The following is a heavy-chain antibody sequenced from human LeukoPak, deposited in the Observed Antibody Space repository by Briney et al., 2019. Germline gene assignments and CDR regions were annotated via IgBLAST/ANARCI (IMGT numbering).Heavy chain of an antibody. CDR2: IYTSGST. Sequence: SETLSLTCTVSGGSISSYYWSWIRQPPGKGLEWIGYIYTSGSTNYNPSLKSRVTISVDTSKNQFSLKLSSVTAADTAVYYCARGVTFYYYMDVWGKGTTVTDSS. J-gene: IGHJ6*03. V-gene: IGHV4-4*09. CDR3: ARGVTFYYYMDV. D-gene: IGHD1-14*01. CDR1: GGSISSYY.